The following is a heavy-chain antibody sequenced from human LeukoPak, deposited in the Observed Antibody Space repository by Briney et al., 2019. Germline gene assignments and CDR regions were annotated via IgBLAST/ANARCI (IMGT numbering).Heavy chain of an antibody. CDR1: GFTFSSYA. CDR3: AKLVGSGWYRRHDAFDI. J-gene: IGHJ3*02. V-gene: IGHV3-23*01. D-gene: IGHD6-19*01. Sequence: SGGALRLSCAASGFTFSSYAMSWVRQAPGKGLEWVSAISGSGGSTYYADSVKGRFTICRDNSKKTLYLRMNSLRAEDAAVYYCAKLVGSGWYRRHDAFDIWGQGTMVTVSS. CDR2: ISGSGGST.